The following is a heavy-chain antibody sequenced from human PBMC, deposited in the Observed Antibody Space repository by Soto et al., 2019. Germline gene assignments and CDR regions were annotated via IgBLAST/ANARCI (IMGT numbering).Heavy chain of an antibody. J-gene: IGHJ4*02. CDR3: AKEEQYYFDY. V-gene: IGHV3-30*18. CDR2: ISYDGSNK. CDR1: GFTFSSYG. D-gene: IGHD1-1*01. Sequence: GGSLRLSCAASGFTFSSYGMHWVRQAPGKGLEWVAVISYDGSNKYYADSVKGRFTIARDNSKNTLYLQMNSLRAEDTAVYYCAKEEQYYFDYWGQGTLVTVSS.